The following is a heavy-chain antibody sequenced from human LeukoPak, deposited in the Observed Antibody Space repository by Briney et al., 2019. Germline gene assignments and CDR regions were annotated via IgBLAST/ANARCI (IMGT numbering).Heavy chain of an antibody. J-gene: IGHJ4*02. Sequence: ASVKVSCKTSGYAFSNYYLHWVRQAPGQGPEWMGIIKPSDGSTQYPQTFQGRVTMTRDMSASTVYMELSSLTSEDTAMYYCAREPPESYRFDYWSQGAPVTVSS. D-gene: IGHD2-2*01. CDR1: GYAFSNYY. CDR3: AREPPESYRFDY. V-gene: IGHV1-46*01. CDR2: IKPSDGST.